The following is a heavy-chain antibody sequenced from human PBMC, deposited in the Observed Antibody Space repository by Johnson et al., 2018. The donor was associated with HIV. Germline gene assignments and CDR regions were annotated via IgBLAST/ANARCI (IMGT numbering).Heavy chain of an antibody. Sequence: QMLLVESGGGLVKPGGSLRLSCAASGFTFSAYYMSWIRQAPGKGLECLAYISSSGSSVYYTDSVKGRFTISRDNTKNPLHLQMNSLRAEDTAVYYCARDATPWGGAYVGYAFDLWGQGTMVAVSS. CDR1: GFTFSAYY. J-gene: IGHJ3*01. CDR2: ISSSGSSV. V-gene: IGHV3-11*04. CDR3: ARDATPWGGAYVGYAFDL. D-gene: IGHD4-17*01.